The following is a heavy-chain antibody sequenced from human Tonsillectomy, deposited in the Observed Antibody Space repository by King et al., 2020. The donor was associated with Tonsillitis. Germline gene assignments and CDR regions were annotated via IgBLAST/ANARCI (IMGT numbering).Heavy chain of an antibody. CDR2: LWEDSRNK. CDR3: ARDQDRTHDY. V-gene: IGHV3-33*08. D-gene: IGHD1-7*01. J-gene: IGHJ4*02. Sequence: VQLVESGGGVVQPGTSLRLSCAASGFRFSTYGMHWIRQAPGRGLVCVAGLWEDSRNKYFADSAKGRFTVFRDNSKNTLYLQMNSLRAEDTAVYYCARDQDRTHDYWGQGTLVTVSS. CDR1: GFRFSTYG.